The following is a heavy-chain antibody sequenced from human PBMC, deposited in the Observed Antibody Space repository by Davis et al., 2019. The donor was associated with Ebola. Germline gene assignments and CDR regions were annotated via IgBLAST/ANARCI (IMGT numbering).Heavy chain of an antibody. CDR1: GGSIRSHY. J-gene: IGHJ4*02. D-gene: IGHD1-14*01. CDR3: AGGTTSYPYYFDC. Sequence: PGGSLRLSCTVSGGSIRSHYWNWIRQPPGKGLEWIGNMYHSGSTNYDPSLKSRVTISIDTSKNQFSLTLNSVTAADTGVYYCAGGTTSYPYYFDCWGQGTLVTVSS. V-gene: IGHV4-59*11. CDR2: MYHSGST.